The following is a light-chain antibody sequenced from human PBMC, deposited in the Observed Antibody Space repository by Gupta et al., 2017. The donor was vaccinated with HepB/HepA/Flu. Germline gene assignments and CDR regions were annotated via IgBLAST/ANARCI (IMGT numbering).Light chain of an antibody. CDR3: QSYDSSLSGPI. Sequence: QSVLTQPPSVSGAPGQRVTISCTGISSNIGAGYDVHWYQQLPGTAPKLLIYGNSNRPSGVPDRFSGSKSGTSASLAITGLQAEDEADYYCQSYDSSLSGPIFGGGTKLTVL. J-gene: IGLJ2*01. CDR1: SSNIGAGYD. V-gene: IGLV1-40*01. CDR2: GNS.